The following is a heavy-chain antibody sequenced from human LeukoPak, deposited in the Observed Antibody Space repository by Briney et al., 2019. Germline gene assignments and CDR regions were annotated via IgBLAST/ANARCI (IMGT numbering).Heavy chain of an antibody. CDR3: ARARYSSSSLDY. CDR1: GFTFSSYS. J-gene: IGHJ4*02. V-gene: IGHV3-21*01. CDR2: ISSSSSYI. Sequence: GGSLRLSCAASGFTFSSYSMNWVRQAPGKGLEWVSSISSSSSYIYYADSVKGRFTISRDNAKNSQYLQMNSLRAEDTAVYYCARARYSSSSLDYWGQGTLVTVSS. D-gene: IGHD6-13*01.